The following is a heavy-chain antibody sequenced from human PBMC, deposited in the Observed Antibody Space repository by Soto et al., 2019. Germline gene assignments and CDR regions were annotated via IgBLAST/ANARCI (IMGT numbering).Heavy chain of an antibody. Sequence: QVQLVQSGPEVTKPGASVKVSCKASGYTFTSYGISWVRQAPGQGLEWMGWISTYNGNPNYAQKFQGRVTMTTDTSTRTAYMELRSLRSDDTAVFYCVRAPLYSTSPKNAFDMWGQGTVVTVSS. CDR2: ISTYNGNP. D-gene: IGHD6-6*01. CDR1: GYTFTSYG. V-gene: IGHV1-18*01. CDR3: VRAPLYSTSPKNAFDM. J-gene: IGHJ3*02.